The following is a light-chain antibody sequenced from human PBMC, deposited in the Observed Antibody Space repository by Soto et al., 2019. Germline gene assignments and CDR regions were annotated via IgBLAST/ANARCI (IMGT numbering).Light chain of an antibody. CDR1: QSVGSNY. J-gene: IGKJ1*01. CDR3: HQYGSSPST. CDR2: GAS. V-gene: IGKV3-20*01. Sequence: EIVLTQSPGTLSLSPGERAALSCRASQSVGSNYLAWYQQKPGQAPRLLIYGASNRATGISDRFSGSGSGTDFTLTISGLEPEDFAVYYCHQYGSSPSTFGQGTKVEIK.